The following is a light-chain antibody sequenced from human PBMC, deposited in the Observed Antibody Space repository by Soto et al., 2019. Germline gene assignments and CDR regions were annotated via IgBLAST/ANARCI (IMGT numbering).Light chain of an antibody. CDR3: QQSYGTPWT. Sequence: DIQMTQSPSSLSASIGDRVTISCRASQDISSSLNWYQHKSGKAPKLLIYAASGLHSGVPSRFSGSGSGTDFTRTISSLQLEDFAAYYCQQSYGTPWTVGQGTMGDSK. CDR1: QDISSS. J-gene: IGKJ1*01. V-gene: IGKV1-39*01. CDR2: AAS.